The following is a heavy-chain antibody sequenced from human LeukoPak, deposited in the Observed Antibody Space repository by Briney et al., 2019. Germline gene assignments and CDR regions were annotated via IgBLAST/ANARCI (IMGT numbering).Heavy chain of an antibody. Sequence: GGSLRLSCAVSGFKLSNYGMTWVRQAPGRGLEWVSTIGSSGYDSYYADSVKGRFIISRDNSKNTLSLQMNSLRAEDTAVYYCAQDRVPGTSPKLDYWGQGTLVTVSS. CDR1: GFKLSNYG. D-gene: IGHD1-7*01. CDR3: AQDRVPGTSPKLDY. CDR2: IGSSGYDS. V-gene: IGHV3-23*01. J-gene: IGHJ4*02.